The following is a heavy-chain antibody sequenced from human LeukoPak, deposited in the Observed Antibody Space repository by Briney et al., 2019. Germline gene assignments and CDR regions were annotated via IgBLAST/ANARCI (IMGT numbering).Heavy chain of an antibody. Sequence: GGSLRLSCAASGFTFSSYWMSWVRQAPGKGLEWVANIKQDGSEKYYVDSVKGRFTISRDNAKNSLYLQMNSLRAEDTAVYYCASGGYDYLFPALKYYFDYWGQGTLVTVSS. V-gene: IGHV3-7*01. CDR1: GFTFSSYW. J-gene: IGHJ4*02. D-gene: IGHD5-12*01. CDR3: ASGGYDYLFPALKYYFDY. CDR2: IKQDGSEK.